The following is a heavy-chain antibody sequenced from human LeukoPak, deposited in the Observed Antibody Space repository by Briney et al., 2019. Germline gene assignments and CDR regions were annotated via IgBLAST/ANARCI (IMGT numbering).Heavy chain of an antibody. V-gene: IGHV3-23*01. Sequence: GGSLRLSCAASGFTFSSYAMSWVRQAPGKGLGWVSAISGSGGSTYYADSVKGRFTISRDNSKNTLYLQMNSLRAEDTAVYYCAKSRDTAMVILLFDYWGQGTLVTVSS. D-gene: IGHD5-18*01. CDR1: GFTFSSYA. CDR2: ISGSGGST. CDR3: AKSRDTAMVILLFDY. J-gene: IGHJ4*02.